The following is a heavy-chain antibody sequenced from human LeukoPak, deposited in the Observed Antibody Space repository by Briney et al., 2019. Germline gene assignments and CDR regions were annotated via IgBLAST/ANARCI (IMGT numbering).Heavy chain of an antibody. J-gene: IGHJ3*02. CDR3: ARGFPPLSRNFDAFDI. V-gene: IGHV4-39*07. CDR2: IFYSGST. D-gene: IGHD4-11*01. CDR1: GGSISTSNYY. Sequence: NPSETLSLTCTVSGGSISTSNYYWGWIRQPPGKGLEWIGNIFYSGSTYYSPSLKSRVTISLDTSRNQFSLKLNSVTAADTAVYYCARGFPPLSRNFDAFDIWGQGTLVIVSS.